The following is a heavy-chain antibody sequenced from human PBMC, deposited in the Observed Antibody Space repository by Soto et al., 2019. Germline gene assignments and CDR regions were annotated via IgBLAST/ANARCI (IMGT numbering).Heavy chain of an antibody. CDR3: ARTYSSGWYSLGY. D-gene: IGHD6-19*01. CDR1: GGSISSYY. J-gene: IGHJ4*02. CDR2: IYYSGST. V-gene: IGHV4-59*01. Sequence: SETLSLTCTASGGSISSYYWSWIRQPPGKGLEWIGYIYYSGSTNYNPSLKSRVTISVDTSKNQFSLKLSSVTAADTAVYYCARTYSSGWYSLGYWGQGSLVTVSS.